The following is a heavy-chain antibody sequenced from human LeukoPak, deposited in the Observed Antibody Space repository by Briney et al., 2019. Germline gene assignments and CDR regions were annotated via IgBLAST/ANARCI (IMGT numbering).Heavy chain of an antibody. D-gene: IGHD1-26*01. V-gene: IGHV4-4*07. CDR1: GGSISNYY. CDR3: ARDRRTFKGGSYSEFDY. Sequence: SETLSLTCTVSGGSISNYYWTWIRQPAGKGLEWIGRVYASGSTNYNPSLKSRVTMSVDTSKNQFSLNLTSVTVADTAVYYCARDRRTFKGGSYSEFDYWGQGSLVTVSS. CDR2: VYASGST. J-gene: IGHJ4*02.